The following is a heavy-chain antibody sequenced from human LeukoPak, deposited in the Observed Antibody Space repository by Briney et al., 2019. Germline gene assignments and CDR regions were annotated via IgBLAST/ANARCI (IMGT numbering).Heavy chain of an antibody. D-gene: IGHD2/OR15-2a*01. CDR1: GGSISSLTSY. CDR3: ARGEYAADS. J-gene: IGHJ5*01. V-gene: IGHV4-39*07. CDR2: IYYSGNT. Sequence: SETLSLTCTVSGGSISSLTSYWGWIRQPPGKGLEWIGIIYYSGNTYYIPSLKSRVTTSVDTSKNQFSLKLSSVTAADTAVYYCARGEYAADSWGPGTLVTVSS.